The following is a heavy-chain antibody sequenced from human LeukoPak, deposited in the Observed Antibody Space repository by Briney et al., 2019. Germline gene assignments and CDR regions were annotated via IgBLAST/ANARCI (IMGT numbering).Heavy chain of an antibody. CDR3: ARDYYYGSGSYYGGPDY. CDR1: RYSFSNYY. J-gene: IGHJ4*02. V-gene: IGHV1-46*01. D-gene: IGHD3-10*01. CDR2: MNPSGGTT. Sequence: ASVKVSCKGSRYSFSNYYMHWVRQAPGQGLEWMGIMNPSGGTTTYAQKFQDRVTMTRDTSASTVYMELSSLRSEDTAVYYCARDYYYGSGSYYGGPDYWGQGTLVTVSS.